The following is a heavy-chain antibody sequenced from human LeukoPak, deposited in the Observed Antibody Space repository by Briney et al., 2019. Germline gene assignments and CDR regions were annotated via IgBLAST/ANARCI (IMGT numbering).Heavy chain of an antibody. CDR3: ARDGYRGDGAFDI. CDR1: GYTFTSNY. CDR2: ISPSGGST. V-gene: IGHV1-46*01. Sequence: ASVKVSCKAFGYTFTSNYMHWVRQAPGQGPEWMGVISPSGGSTTYAQKFQGRVTMTRDMSTSTVYMELSSLRSEDTAVYYCARDGYRGDGAFDIWGQGTMVTVSS. D-gene: IGHD1-26*01. J-gene: IGHJ3*02.